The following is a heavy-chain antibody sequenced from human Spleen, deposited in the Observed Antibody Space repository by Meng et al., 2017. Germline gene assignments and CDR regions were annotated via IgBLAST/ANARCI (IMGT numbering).Heavy chain of an antibody. D-gene: IGHD6-13*01. J-gene: IGHJ4*02. V-gene: IGHV3-33*08. Sequence: GESLKISCAASGFTFSNYEMNWVRQAPGKGLEWVAVMWYEESNAYYGDSVKGRFTISRDNSKNTLYLQMNSLRAEDTAVYYCARAYSSSWYLEGYFDYWGQGTLVTVSS. CDR2: MWYEESNA. CDR1: GFTFSNYE. CDR3: ARAYSSSWYLEGYFDY.